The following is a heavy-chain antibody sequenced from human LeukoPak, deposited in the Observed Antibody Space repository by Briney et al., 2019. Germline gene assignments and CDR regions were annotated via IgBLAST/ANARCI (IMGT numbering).Heavy chain of an antibody. Sequence: GGSLRLSCAASGFSFRAHTMNWVRQAPGKGLEWISSISPSGSSTYHADSVKGRFTISRDNTKNSLYLQMVSLRPEDTAVYFCVRDFLGESGAGGPWGQGTLLTVSS. CDR3: VRDFLGESGAGGP. CDR2: ISPSGSST. V-gene: IGHV3-21*06. D-gene: IGHD3-10*01. J-gene: IGHJ5*02. CDR1: GFSFRAHT.